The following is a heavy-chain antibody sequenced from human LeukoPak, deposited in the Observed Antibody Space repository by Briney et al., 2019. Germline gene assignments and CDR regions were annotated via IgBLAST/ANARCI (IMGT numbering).Heavy chain of an antibody. CDR2: ISAYNGNT. V-gene: IGHV1-18*01. CDR1: GYTFTSYG. CDR3: ASRSSSHYPLWFDP. J-gene: IGHJ5*02. D-gene: IGHD6-13*01. Sequence: ASVKVSCKASGYTFTSYGISWVRQAPGQGLEWMGWISAYNGNTNYAQKLQGRVTMTTDPSTSTAYMELRSLRSDDTAVYYCASRSSSHYPLWFDPWGQGTLVTVSS.